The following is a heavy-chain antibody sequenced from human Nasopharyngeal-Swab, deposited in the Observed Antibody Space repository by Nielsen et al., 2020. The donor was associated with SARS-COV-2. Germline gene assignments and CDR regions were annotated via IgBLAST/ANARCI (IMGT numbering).Heavy chain of an antibody. J-gene: IGHJ6*04. CDR2: ISYDGSNK. CDR1: GFTFSSYG. D-gene: IGHD3-10*01. V-gene: IGHV3-30*18. CDR3: AKGYGSGSYPDSLDV. Sequence: GGSLRLSCAASGFTFSSYGMHWVRQAPGKGLEWVAVISYDGSNKYYADSVKGRFTISRDNSKNTLYLQMNSLRAEDTAVYYCAKGYGSGSYPDSLDVWGKGTTVTVSS.